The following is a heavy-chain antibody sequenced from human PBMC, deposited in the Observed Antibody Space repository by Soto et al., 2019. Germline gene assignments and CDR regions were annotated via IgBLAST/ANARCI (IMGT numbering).Heavy chain of an antibody. Sequence: SXKVSLTASGYSXTSYYMDWVRQAPGQGLEWMGVINHSGDSITYAQKFQGRVTMTKDTSTSTLFMDVRSLRSEDTAVYFCARDWEFGYWGQGTLVTV. J-gene: IGHJ4*02. V-gene: IGHV1-46*01. CDR2: INHSGDSI. CDR3: ARDWEFGY. D-gene: IGHD1-26*01. CDR1: GYSXTSYY.